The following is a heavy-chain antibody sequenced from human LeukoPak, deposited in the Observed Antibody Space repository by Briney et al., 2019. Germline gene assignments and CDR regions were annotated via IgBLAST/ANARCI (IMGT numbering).Heavy chain of an antibody. J-gene: IGHJ4*02. Sequence: GESLKISCKGSGYGFTSYWIGWVRQMPGKGLEWMGIIYPGDSDTRYSPSFQGQVTISADKSISTAYLQWSSLKASDTAMYYCARHPICSGGSCYSGVGDYWGQGTLVTVSS. V-gene: IGHV5-51*01. D-gene: IGHD2-15*01. CDR3: ARHPICSGGSCYSGVGDY. CDR1: GYGFTSYW. CDR2: IYPGDSDT.